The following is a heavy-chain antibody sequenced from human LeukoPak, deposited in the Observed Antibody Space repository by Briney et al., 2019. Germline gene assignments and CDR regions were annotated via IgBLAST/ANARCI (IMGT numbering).Heavy chain of an antibody. CDR1: GFTVSSNY. D-gene: IGHD1-14*01. CDR3: TRDLDLYNDAFDV. J-gene: IGHJ3*01. CDR2: IYSGGST. Sequence: GGSLRLSCAASGFTVSSNYMSWVRQAPGKGLEWVSVIYSGGSTYYADSVKGRFTISRDNATNSVYLQINSLRAEDTAVYYCTRDLDLYNDAFDVWGQGTRVIVSS. V-gene: IGHV3-53*01.